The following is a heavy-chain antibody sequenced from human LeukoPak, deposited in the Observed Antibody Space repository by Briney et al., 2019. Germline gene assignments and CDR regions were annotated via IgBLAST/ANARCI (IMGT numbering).Heavy chain of an antibody. CDR1: VGSISSHY. Sequence: SETLSLTCTVSVGSISSHYWSLIRQPPGKGLGLTGYIYYSGSTNYNPSLNSRVTISVDTSKNQFYLKLSSVTAADTAVYYCERVGFVRRIRFLQGFDHWGQGTLVTVSS. D-gene: IGHD3-3*01. V-gene: IGHV4-59*11. CDR2: IYYSGST. CDR3: ERVGFVRRIRFLQGFDH. J-gene: IGHJ5*02.